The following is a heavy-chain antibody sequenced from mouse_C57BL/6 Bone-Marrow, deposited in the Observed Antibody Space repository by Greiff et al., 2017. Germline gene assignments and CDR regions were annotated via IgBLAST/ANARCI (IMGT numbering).Heavy chain of an antibody. D-gene: IGHD3-1*01. CDR3: AREGYLDYFDY. J-gene: IGHJ2*01. V-gene: IGHV1-63*01. CDR2: IYPGGGYT. Sequence: QVQLQQSGAELVRPGTSVKMSCKASGYTFTNYWIGWAKQRPGHGLEWIGDIYPGGGYTNYNEKFKGKATLTADKSSSTAYMQFSSLTSEDSTIYYCAREGYLDYFDYWGQGTTLTVSS. CDR1: GYTFTNYW.